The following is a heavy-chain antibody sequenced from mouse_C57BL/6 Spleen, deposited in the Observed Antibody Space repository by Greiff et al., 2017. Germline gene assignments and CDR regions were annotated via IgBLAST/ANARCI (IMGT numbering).Heavy chain of an antibody. CDR2: IDPSDSET. V-gene: IGHV1-52*01. D-gene: IGHD3-2*02. J-gene: IGHJ4*01. Sequence: VQLQQSGPELVKPGASVKISCKASGYTFTSYWMHWVKQRPIQGLEWIGNIDPSDSETHYNQKFKDKATLTVDKSSSTAYMQLSSLTSEDSAFYYCARTAQATVMDYWGQGTSVTVSS. CDR3: ARTAQATVMDY. CDR1: GYTFTSYW.